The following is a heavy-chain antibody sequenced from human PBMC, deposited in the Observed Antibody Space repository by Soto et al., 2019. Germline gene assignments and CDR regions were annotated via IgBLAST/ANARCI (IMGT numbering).Heavy chain of an antibody. CDR3: ARDGVGGTVFFGYLDY. Sequence: QVQLVESGGGVVQPGRSLRLSCAASGIIFNGFGMHWVRQAPGKGLEWVAIIRFDGTNIHYADSVKGRFPISRDNSKNTLYLQMDSLRAEDTAVYYCARDGVGGTVFFGYLDYWGQGALVTVSS. J-gene: IGHJ4*02. V-gene: IGHV3-33*01. D-gene: IGHD3-3*01. CDR2: IRFDGTNI. CDR1: GIIFNGFG.